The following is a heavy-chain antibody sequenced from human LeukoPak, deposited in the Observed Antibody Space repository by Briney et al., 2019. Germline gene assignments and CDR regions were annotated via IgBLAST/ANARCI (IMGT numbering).Heavy chain of an antibody. D-gene: IGHD3-3*01. V-gene: IGHV3-23*01. CDR3: AKIRFLEWPSGFDP. J-gene: IGHJ5*02. Sequence: GGSLRLSCAASGFTFSSYVMRWVRQAPGKGLEWVSAISGSGGSTYYADSVKGRFTISRDNSKNTLYLQMNSLRAEDTAVYYCAKIRFLEWPSGFDPWGQGTLVTVSS. CDR1: GFTFSSYV. CDR2: ISGSGGST.